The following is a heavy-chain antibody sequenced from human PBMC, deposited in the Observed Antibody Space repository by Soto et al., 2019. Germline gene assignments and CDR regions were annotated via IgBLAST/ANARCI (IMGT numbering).Heavy chain of an antibody. J-gene: IGHJ3*02. V-gene: IGHV3-23*01. Sequence: EVQLLESEGVPVQPGGSLRLSCAASGFTFSSYAMSWVRQAPGKGLEWVSAISHSGANTYYPDSVRGRFTISRDNSKNTLYLQMNGLRAEDTALYYCAKADDQRDSDRAFDMWGQGTRVTVSS. CDR2: ISHSGANT. D-gene: IGHD2-2*01. CDR1: GFTFSSYA. CDR3: AKADDQRDSDRAFDM.